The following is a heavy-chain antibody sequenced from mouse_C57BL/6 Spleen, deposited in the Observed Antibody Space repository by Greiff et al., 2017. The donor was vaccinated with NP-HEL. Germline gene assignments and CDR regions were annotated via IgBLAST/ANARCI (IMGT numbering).Heavy chain of an antibody. V-gene: IGHV5-17*01. CDR2: ISSGSSTI. CDR3: ARREIYYGNPYAMDY. CDR1: GFTFSDYG. D-gene: IGHD2-1*01. J-gene: IGHJ4*01. Sequence: EVQRVESGGGLVKPGGSLKLSCAASGFTFSDYGMHWVRQAPEKGLEWVAYISSGSSTIYYADTVKGRFTISRDNAKNTLFLQMTSLRSEDTAMYYCARREIYYGNPYAMDYWGQGTSVTVSS.